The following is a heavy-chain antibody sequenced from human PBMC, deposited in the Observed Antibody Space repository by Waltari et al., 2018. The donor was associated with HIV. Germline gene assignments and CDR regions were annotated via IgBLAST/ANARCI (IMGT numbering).Heavy chain of an antibody. CDR2: IKPDGTQT. Sequence: ELRLVESGGGLGQPGGSLRLSCAGSGFTSSRYWMHWVRQTPGKGLEWVSRIKPDGTQTDYADSVKGRFTISRDNAKSTLHLQLNALSVEDTALYFCTGDTFGNDDFWGQGVLVTVSS. CDR3: TGDTFGNDDF. J-gene: IGHJ4*02. D-gene: IGHD1-1*01. CDR1: GFTSSRYW. V-gene: IGHV3-74*01.